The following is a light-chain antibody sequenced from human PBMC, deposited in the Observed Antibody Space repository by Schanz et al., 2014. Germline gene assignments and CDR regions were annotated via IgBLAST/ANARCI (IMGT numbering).Light chain of an antibody. CDR2: GAS. V-gene: IGKV3-15*01. J-gene: IGKJ1*01. Sequence: EIVLTQSPGTLSLSPGERATLSCRASQSVPRSNLAWYQQKPGQAPRLLIYGASTRTTGIPATFSGSGSGTEFTLTISCLQSEDLAVYFCQQYDTWPRTFGQGTKVEI. CDR1: QSVPRSN. CDR3: QQYDTWPRT.